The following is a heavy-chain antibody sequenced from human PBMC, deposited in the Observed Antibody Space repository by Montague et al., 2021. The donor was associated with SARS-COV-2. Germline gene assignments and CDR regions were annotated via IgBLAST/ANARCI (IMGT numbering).Heavy chain of an antibody. CDR1: GDSIRSSGYY. CDR3: ARTPGQIAGDAFDI. V-gene: IGHV4-39*07. D-gene: IGHD2-21*01. CDR2: VYYSGRT. Sequence: SETLSLTCSVSGDSIRSSGYYWGWLRQPPGKGLEWIGTVYYSGRTNYNPSLTSRVTISVDTSKNQFSLKLSSVTAADTAVYYCARTPGQIAGDAFDIWGQGTMVTVSS. J-gene: IGHJ3*02.